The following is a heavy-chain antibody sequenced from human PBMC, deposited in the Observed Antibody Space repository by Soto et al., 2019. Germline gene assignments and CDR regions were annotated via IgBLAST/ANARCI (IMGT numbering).Heavy chain of an antibody. V-gene: IGHV1-8*01. CDR1: GYTFSNYD. CDR2: VNPNNGDT. J-gene: IGHJ4*02. D-gene: IGHD3-10*01. Sequence: QVQLVQSGAELKKPGASVKVSCKASGYTFSNYDMNWVRQATGQGPEWIGWVNPNNGDTGYAQKFQGRVPLTTDISTTPAYMALTSLRSEDTAIYYCAKVSRKGSAIDFDYWGQGTLITVSS. CDR3: AKVSRKGSAIDFDY.